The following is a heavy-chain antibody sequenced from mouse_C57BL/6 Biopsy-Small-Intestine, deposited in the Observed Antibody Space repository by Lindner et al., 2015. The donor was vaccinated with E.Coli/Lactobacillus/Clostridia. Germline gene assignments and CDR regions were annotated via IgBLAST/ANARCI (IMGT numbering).Heavy chain of an antibody. D-gene: IGHD1-1*01. Sequence: SVKVSCKASGYHFTSYGISWVRQAPGQGLEWMGWISAYNGNTNYAQKLQGRVTMTTDTSTSTAYMELRSLRSDDTAVYYCARDQSSWYYYYYGMDVWGQGTTVTVSS. J-gene: IGHJ1*01. V-gene: IGHV1-81*01. CDR1: GYHFTSYG. CDR2: ISAYNGNT. CDR3: ARDQSSWYYYYYGMDV.